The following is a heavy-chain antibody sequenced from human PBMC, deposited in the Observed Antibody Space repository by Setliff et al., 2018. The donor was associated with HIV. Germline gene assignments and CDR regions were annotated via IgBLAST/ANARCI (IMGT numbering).Heavy chain of an antibody. CDR1: GGSISSYY. J-gene: IGHJ6*03. CDR2: IYYSGST. V-gene: IGHV4-59*08. Sequence: SETLSLTCTVSGGSISSYYWSWIRQPPGKGLEWIGYIYYSGSTNCNPSLKSRVTISVDTSKNQFSLKLSSVTAADTAVYYCARQDYYYYYMDVWGKGTTVTVSS. CDR3: ARQDYYYYYMDV.